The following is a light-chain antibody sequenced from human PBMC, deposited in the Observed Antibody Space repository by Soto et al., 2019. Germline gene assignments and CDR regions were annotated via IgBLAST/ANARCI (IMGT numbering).Light chain of an antibody. V-gene: IGLV7-46*01. Sequence: QAVVTQEPSLTVSPGGTVTLTCGSSTGAVTNGHYPYWFQQKPGQAPRTLIYDTTNRHSWTPARFSGSLLGGKAALTLSGAQTEDEDEYYCLLSYNGPYVFGTATQVTVL. J-gene: IGLJ1*01. CDR1: TGAVTNGHY. CDR3: LLSYNGPYV. CDR2: DTT.